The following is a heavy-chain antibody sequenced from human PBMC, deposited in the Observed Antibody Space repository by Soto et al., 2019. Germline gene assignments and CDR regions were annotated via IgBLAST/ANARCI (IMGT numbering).Heavy chain of an antibody. CDR3: AKDPGIAAAIYYYGMDV. D-gene: IGHD6-13*01. CDR2: ISYDGSNK. Sequence: GGSLRLSCAASGFTFSSYGMHWVRQAPGKGLEWVAVISYDGSNKYYADSVKGRFTISRDNSKNTLYLQMNSLRAEDTAVYYCAKDPGIAAAIYYYGMDVWGQGTTVTVSS. J-gene: IGHJ6*02. V-gene: IGHV3-30*18. CDR1: GFTFSSYG.